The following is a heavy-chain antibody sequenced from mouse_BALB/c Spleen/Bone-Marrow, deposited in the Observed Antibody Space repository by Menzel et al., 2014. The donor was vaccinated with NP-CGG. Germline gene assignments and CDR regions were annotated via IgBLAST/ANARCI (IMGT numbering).Heavy chain of an antibody. V-gene: IGHV4-1*02. D-gene: IGHD1-1*01. CDR2: INPDSRTI. Sequence: EVKVIESGGGLVQPGGSLKLSCAASGFDFSRYWMSWVRQAPGKGLEWIGEINPDSRTINYSPSLEDKFIISRDNAKNTLYLRLNKVRSEDTALYYCARPDYYGYLNYWGQGTTLTVSS. CDR3: ARPDYYGYLNY. CDR1: GFDFSRYW. J-gene: IGHJ2*01.